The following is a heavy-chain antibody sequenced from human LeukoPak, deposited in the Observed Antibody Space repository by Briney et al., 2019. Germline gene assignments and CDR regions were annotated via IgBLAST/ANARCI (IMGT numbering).Heavy chain of an antibody. Sequence: SVKVSCKASGGTFSSYAISWVRQAPGQGLEWMGRIIPIFGTANYAQKFQGRVTITTDESTSTAYMELSSMRSEDTAVYYCARGNVVVVPAAIGLDYYYYMDVWGKGTTVTVSS. CDR3: ARGNVVVVPAAIGLDYYYYMDV. CDR2: IIPIFGTA. V-gene: IGHV1-69*05. D-gene: IGHD2-2*01. J-gene: IGHJ6*03. CDR1: GGTFSSYA.